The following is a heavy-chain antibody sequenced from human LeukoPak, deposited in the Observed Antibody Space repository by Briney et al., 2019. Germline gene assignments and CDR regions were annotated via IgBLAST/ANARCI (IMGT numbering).Heavy chain of an antibody. CDR2: IRYDGSNK. D-gene: IGHD3-10*01. CDR3: ARDQYGSGYGSIFDY. J-gene: IGHJ4*02. Sequence: PGGSLRLSCTASGFPFRSYGMHWVRQAPGKGLEWVAFIRYDGSNKYYADSVKGRFTISRDNSKNTLYLQMNSLRAEDTAVYYCARDQYGSGYGSIFDYWGQGTLVTVSS. CDR1: GFPFRSYG. V-gene: IGHV3-30*02.